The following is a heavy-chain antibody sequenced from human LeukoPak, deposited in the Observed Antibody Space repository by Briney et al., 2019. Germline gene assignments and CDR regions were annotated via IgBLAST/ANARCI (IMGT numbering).Heavy chain of an antibody. CDR2: ISSTSSYI. V-gene: IGHV3-21*01. Sequence: PGGSLRLSCAASGFIFNSHSMNWVRQAPRKGLEWVSSISSTSSYIYYADSVKSRFTISRDNAKNSLYLQMNSLRAEDTAVYYCARSSGWYHRGPDYYYYYMDVWGKGTTVTVS. J-gene: IGHJ6*03. CDR1: GFIFNSHS. CDR3: ARSSGWYHRGPDYYYYYMDV. D-gene: IGHD6-19*01.